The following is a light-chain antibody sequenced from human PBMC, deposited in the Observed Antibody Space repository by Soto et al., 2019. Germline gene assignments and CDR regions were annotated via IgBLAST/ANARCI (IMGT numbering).Light chain of an antibody. CDR1: QSVSSN. V-gene: IGKV3-15*01. Sequence: EIVMTHSPATLSVSPGERATLSCSSSQSVSSNLAWYQQKPGQAPRLLIYGASTRATGIPARFSGSGSGTEFTLTISSLQSEDFAVYYCQQYNNWPPVTFGQGTKVDIK. CDR2: GAS. J-gene: IGKJ1*01. CDR3: QQYNNWPPVT.